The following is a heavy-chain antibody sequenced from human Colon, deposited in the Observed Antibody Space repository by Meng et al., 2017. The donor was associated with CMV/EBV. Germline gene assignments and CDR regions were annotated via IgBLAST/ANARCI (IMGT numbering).Heavy chain of an antibody. V-gene: IGHV1-8*01. D-gene: IGHD3/OR15-3a*01. CDR1: TYSFTSNA. CDR3: ARGIPDF. CDR2: MKPNSGDT. Sequence: ASAKVSCKASTYSFTSNAINWVRQATGQGLEWMGWMKPNSGDTGYAPNFQGRITMTRNTSINTAYMELRILTNEDTAIYYCARGIPDFWGQGTLVTLL. J-gene: IGHJ4*02.